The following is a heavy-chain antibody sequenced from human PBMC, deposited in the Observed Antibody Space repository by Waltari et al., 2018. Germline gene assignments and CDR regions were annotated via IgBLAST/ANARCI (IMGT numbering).Heavy chain of an antibody. D-gene: IGHD2-8*02. Sequence: QVQLVQSGAEVKKPGASVKVSCKASGYTFTSYYMHWVRQAPGQGLEWMGIINPSGGSTNYEQKFQGRVTMTRDTSTSTVYMELSSLRSEDTAVYYCARVCTGCSWVDYWGQGTLVTVSS. V-gene: IGHV1-46*01. CDR2: INPSGGST. CDR1: GYTFTSYY. CDR3: ARVCTGCSWVDY. J-gene: IGHJ4*02.